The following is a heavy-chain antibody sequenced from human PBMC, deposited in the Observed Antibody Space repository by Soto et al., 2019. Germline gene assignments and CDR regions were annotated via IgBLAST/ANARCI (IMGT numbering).Heavy chain of an antibody. CDR2: IYSGGST. D-gene: IGHD6-19*01. Sequence: EVQLVESGGGLIQPGGSLRLSCAASGFTVSSHYMSWVRQAPGKGLEWVSVIYSGGSTYYADSAKGRFSISRDNSKSTLYLQMNCLRAEDTAVDYCARERAVAGTNGRAYCGHGTLVTVAS. CDR1: GFTVSSHY. CDR3: ARERAVAGTNGRAY. J-gene: IGHJ4*01. V-gene: IGHV3-53*01.